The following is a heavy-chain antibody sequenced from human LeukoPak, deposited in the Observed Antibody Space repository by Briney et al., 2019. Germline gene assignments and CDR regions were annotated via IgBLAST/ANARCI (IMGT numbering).Heavy chain of an antibody. CDR2: IIPILGIA. J-gene: IGHJ4*02. D-gene: IGHD1-26*01. Sequence: SVKVSCRASGGTFSSYTISWVRQAPGQGLEWMGRIIPILGIANYAQKFQGRVTITADKSTSTAYMELSSLRSEDTAVYYCARDSGSYSFDYWGQGTLVTVSS. V-gene: IGHV1-69*04. CDR3: ARDSGSYSFDY. CDR1: GGTFSSYT.